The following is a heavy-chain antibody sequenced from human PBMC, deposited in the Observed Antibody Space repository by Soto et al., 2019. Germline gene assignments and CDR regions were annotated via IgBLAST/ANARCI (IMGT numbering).Heavy chain of an antibody. Sequence: EVQLVESGGGLVQPGGSLRLSCAASGFTFSSYWMHWVRQDAGKGLLWVSSIKTDGTVTQYADSVKGRFTVSRDNAKNTLYLQMNSLRAEDTAVYYCAKDLSWGQCDYWWQGALVTVSS. V-gene: IGHV3-74*03. D-gene: IGHD3-16*01. J-gene: IGHJ4*02. CDR2: IKTDGTVT. CDR3: AKDLSWGQCDY. CDR1: GFTFSSYW.